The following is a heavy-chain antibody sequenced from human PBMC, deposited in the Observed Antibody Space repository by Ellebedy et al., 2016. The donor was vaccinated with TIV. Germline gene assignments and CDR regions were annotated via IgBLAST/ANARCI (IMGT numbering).Heavy chain of an antibody. V-gene: IGHV3-33*01. CDR1: GFTFSTYG. D-gene: IGHD3-10*01. CDR3: AREARFRDLDF. J-gene: IGHJ4*02. CDR2: IWYDGSQK. Sequence: GESLKISCAASGFTFSTYGMHWVRQAPGEGLEWVAVIWYDGSQKYYGDSVKGRFSISRDNSKNTVYLQMNSLRADDTAVYYWAREARFRDLDFWGQGALVTVSS.